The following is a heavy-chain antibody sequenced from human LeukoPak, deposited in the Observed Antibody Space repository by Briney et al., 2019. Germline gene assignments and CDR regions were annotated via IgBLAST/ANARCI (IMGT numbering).Heavy chain of an antibody. V-gene: IGHV1-8*01. D-gene: IGHD6-19*01. Sequence: ASVKVSCKASGYTFTSYDINWVRQATGQGLEWMGWMNPNSGNTGYARKFQGRVTMTRNTSISTAYMELSSLRSEDTAVYYCARGPVAGTRIDPWGQGTLVTVSS. CDR1: GYTFTSYD. J-gene: IGHJ5*02. CDR3: ARGPVAGTRIDP. CDR2: MNPNSGNT.